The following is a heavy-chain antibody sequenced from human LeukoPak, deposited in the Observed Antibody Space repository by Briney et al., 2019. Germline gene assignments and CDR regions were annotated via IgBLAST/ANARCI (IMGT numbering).Heavy chain of an antibody. J-gene: IGHJ3*02. CDR2: ISYDGSNK. Sequence: QPGGSLRLSCAASGFTFSSYAMHWVRQAPGKGLEWVAVISYDGSNKYYADSVKGRFTISRDNSKNTLYLQMNSLRAEDTAVYYCARDRYCSGGSCPPDAFDIWGQGTMVTVSS. CDR1: GFTFSSYA. CDR3: ARDRYCSGGSCPPDAFDI. D-gene: IGHD2-15*01. V-gene: IGHV3-30-3*01.